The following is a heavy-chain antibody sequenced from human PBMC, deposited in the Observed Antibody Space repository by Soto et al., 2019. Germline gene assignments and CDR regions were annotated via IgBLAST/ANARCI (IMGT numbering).Heavy chain of an antibody. J-gene: IGHJ4*02. CDR1: GASVRSNSYY. CDR2: IYYSGNT. Sequence: PSETLSLTCTVSGASVRSNSYYWSWIRQPPGKGLEWIGNIYYSGNTYYNPSLKSRLIISIDTSKNQFSLKVGSVTAADTAVYYCASRDPGTSVDYWGQGTLVTVSS. V-gene: IGHV4-30-4*01. D-gene: IGHD1-7*01. CDR3: ASRDPGTSVDY.